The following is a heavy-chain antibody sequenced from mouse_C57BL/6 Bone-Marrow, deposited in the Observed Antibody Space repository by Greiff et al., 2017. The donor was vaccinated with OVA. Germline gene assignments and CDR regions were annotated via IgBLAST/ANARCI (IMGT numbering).Heavy chain of an antibody. CDR3: AIIYYGNNWYFDV. CDR2: IHPNSGST. V-gene: IGHV1-64*01. Sequence: VQLQESGAELVKPGASVKLSCKASGYTFTSYWMHWVKQRPGQGLEWIGMIHPNSGSTNYNEKFKSKATLTVDKSSSTAYMQLSSLTSEDSAVYYCAIIYYGNNWYFDVWGTGTTVTVSS. J-gene: IGHJ1*03. CDR1: GYTFTSYW. D-gene: IGHD2-1*01.